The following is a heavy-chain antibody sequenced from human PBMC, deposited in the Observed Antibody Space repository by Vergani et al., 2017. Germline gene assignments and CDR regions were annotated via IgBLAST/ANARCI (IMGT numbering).Heavy chain of an antibody. V-gene: IGHV1-69*01. D-gene: IGHD3-22*01. J-gene: IGHJ3*02. Sequence: QVQLVQSGAEVKKPGSSVKVSCKASGGTFSSYAISWVRQAPGQGLEWMGGIIPIFGTANHAQKFQGRVTITADESTSTAYMELSSLRSEDTAVYYCARSRNYDSSGYYYVIGPSDAFDIWGQGTMVTVSS. CDR1: GGTFSSYA. CDR3: ARSRNYDSSGYYYVIGPSDAFDI. CDR2: IIPIFGTA.